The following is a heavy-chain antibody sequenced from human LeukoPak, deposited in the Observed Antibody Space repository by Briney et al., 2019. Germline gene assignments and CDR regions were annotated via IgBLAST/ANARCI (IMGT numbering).Heavy chain of an antibody. J-gene: IGHJ6*03. CDR2: IYYSGSI. D-gene: IGHD3-3*01. CDR1: GGSISSSSYY. V-gene: IGHV4-39*01. Sequence: PSETLSLTCTVSGGSISSSSYYWGWIRQPPGKGLEWIGSIYYSGSIDYNPSLKSRVTISVDTSKNQFSLKLSSVTAADTAVYYCARGGYDFRSGQRYYQYYYMDVWGKGTTVTVSS. CDR3: ARGGYDFRSGQRYYQYYYMDV.